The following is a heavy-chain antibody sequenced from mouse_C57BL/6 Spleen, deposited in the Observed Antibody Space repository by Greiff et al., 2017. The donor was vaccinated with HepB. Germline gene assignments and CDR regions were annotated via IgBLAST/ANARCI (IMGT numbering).Heavy chain of an antibody. J-gene: IGHJ2*01. CDR2: IYPGSGST. D-gene: IGHD1-1*01. V-gene: IGHV1-55*01. Sequence: VQLQQSGAELVKPGASVKMSCKASGYTFTSYWITWVKQRPGQGLEWIGDIYPGSGSTNYNEKFKSKATLTVDTSSSTAYMQLSSLTSEDSAVYYCARQRDYYGSSYFDYWGQGTTLTVSS. CDR3: ARQRDYYGSSYFDY. CDR1: GYTFTSYW.